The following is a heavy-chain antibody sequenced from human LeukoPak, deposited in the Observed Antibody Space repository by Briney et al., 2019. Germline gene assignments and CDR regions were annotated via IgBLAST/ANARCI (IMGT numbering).Heavy chain of an antibody. CDR1: GGTFSSYA. CDR2: ILPILGTT. D-gene: IGHD3-10*01. CDR3: TRVYYGSGSYYFDY. Sequence: SVKVSCKASGGTFSSYAISWVRQAPGQGLEWMGAILPILGTTNYAQTFQGRVTITADESTSTAYMELSSLRSEDTAVYYCTRVYYGSGSYYFDYWGQGSLVTVSS. V-gene: IGHV1-69*13. J-gene: IGHJ4*02.